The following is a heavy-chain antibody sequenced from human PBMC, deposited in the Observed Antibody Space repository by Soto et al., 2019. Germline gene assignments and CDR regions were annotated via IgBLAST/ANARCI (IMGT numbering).Heavy chain of an antibody. CDR3: EKTQVAAADYGDAFDI. J-gene: IGHJ3*02. Sequence: GGSLRLSCAASGFTFGDYAMHWVRQAPGKGLEWVALISGDGGSTYYADSVKGRFTISRDNSKNSLYLQMNSLRTEDNALYYCEKTQVAAADYGDAFDIWGQGTMVTVSS. V-gene: IGHV3-43*02. CDR1: GFTFGDYA. CDR2: ISGDGGST. D-gene: IGHD6-13*01.